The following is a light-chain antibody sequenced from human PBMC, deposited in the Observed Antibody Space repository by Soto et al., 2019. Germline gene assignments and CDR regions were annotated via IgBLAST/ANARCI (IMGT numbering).Light chain of an antibody. V-gene: IGKV3-15*01. CDR3: QDYNSWPPFT. CDR1: QSISNS. J-gene: IGKJ4*01. Sequence: EMVLTQFPATLSVSPGDMATLSCRASQSISNSLAWYQQKPGQTPRLLIYGASTRATGVPARFSGSGSGTDFTLTTISLQSEDFAAYYCQDYNSWPPFTFGGGTKVEIK. CDR2: GAS.